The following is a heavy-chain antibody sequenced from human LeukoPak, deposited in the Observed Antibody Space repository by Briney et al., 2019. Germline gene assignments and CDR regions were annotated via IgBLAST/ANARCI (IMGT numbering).Heavy chain of an antibody. V-gene: IGHV4-34*01. Sequence: PSETLSLTCTVSGGSISSYYWSWIRQPPGKGLEWIGEINHSGSTNYNPSLKSRVTISVDTSKNQFSLKLSSVTAADTAVYYCARGKARYYYYYMDVWGKGTTVTVSS. CDR3: ARGKARYYYYYMDV. J-gene: IGHJ6*03. CDR2: INHSGST. CDR1: GGSISSYY.